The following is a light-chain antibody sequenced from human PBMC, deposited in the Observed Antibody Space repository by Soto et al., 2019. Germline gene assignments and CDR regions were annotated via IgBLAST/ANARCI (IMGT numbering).Light chain of an antibody. J-gene: IGKJ2*01. V-gene: IGKV1-39*01. CDR3: QQSSSTPRS. CDR1: QNINFY. Sequence: DIQMAQSPSSLSASIGDKITITCRASQNINFYLNWYQHKPGKAPKVLIYAASSLQSEVPSRFNGSGFGTDFTLTISSLQPEDFATYYCQQSSSTPRSFGLGTKLEIK. CDR2: AAS.